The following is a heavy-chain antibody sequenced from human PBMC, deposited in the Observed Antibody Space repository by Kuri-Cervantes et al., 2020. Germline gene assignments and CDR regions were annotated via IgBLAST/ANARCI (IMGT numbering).Heavy chain of an antibody. J-gene: IGHJ4*02. Sequence: ASVKVSCKASGYTFTSYGISWVRQAPGQGLEWMGWISAYNGNTNHAQKLQGRVTMTTDTSTNTAYMELRSLTSDDTAVYYCARASAARPEVLSFEYWGQGTLVTVSS. CDR1: GYTFTSYG. D-gene: IGHD6-6*01. V-gene: IGHV1-18*01. CDR3: ARASAARPEVLSFEY. CDR2: ISAYNGNT.